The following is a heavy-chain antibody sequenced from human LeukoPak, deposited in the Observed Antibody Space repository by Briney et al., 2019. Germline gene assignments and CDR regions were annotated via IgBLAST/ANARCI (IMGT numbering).Heavy chain of an antibody. J-gene: IGHJ6*02. CDR3: ARDRDTMVRGVAAGYYYGMDV. Sequence: GGSLRLSCAASGFTASSNYMSWVRQAPGKGLEWVSVIYSGGSTYYADSVKGRFTISRDNSKNTLYLQMNSLRAEDTAVYYCARDRDTMVRGVAAGYYYGMDVWGQGTTVTVSS. CDR1: GFTASSNY. V-gene: IGHV3-66*02. D-gene: IGHD3-10*01. CDR2: IYSGGST.